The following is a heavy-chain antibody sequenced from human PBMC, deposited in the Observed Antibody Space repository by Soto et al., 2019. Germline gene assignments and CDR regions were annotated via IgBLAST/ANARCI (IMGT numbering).Heavy chain of an antibody. V-gene: IGHV1-69*13. Sequence: RVSVKVSCKASGGTFSSYAISWVRQAPGQGLEWMGGIIPIFGTANYAQKFQGRVTITADESTSTAYMELSSLRSEDTAVYYCARVMIVATTPPSYYYGMDVWGQGTTVTVSS. CDR1: GGTFSSYA. CDR3: ARVMIVATTPPSYYYGMDV. D-gene: IGHD5-12*01. CDR2: IIPIFGTA. J-gene: IGHJ6*02.